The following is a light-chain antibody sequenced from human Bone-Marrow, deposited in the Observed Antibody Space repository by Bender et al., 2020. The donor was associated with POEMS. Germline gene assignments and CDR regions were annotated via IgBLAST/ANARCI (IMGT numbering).Light chain of an antibody. Sequence: QSALTQPASVSGSPGQSIAISCAGTNNDIGAYDYVSWYQQHPGKVPKLILYDVSHRPSGISTRFSGSKSGNTASLTISGLQPEDEADYYCISYMGYAYVFGTGTKVTVL. J-gene: IGLJ1*01. V-gene: IGLV2-14*03. CDR2: DVS. CDR3: ISYMGYAYV. CDR1: NNDIGAYDY.